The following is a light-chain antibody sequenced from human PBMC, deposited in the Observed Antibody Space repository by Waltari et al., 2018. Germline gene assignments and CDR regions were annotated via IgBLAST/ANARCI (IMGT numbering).Light chain of an antibody. CDR1: QSILYTSNDKNY. CDR2: WAS. Sequence: DIVMTQSPDSLLVSLGDRATISSNSSQSILYTSNDKNYLAWYQQKAGQPPRLLVHWASIRESGVPDRFRGSGSGTDFTLTISNLQPEDVAFYWCQQYFNSPIAFGQGTRLEIK. J-gene: IGKJ5*01. V-gene: IGKV4-1*01. CDR3: QQYFNSPIA.